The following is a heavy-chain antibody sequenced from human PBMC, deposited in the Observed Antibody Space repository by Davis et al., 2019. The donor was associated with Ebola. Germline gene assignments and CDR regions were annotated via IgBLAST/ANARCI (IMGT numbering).Heavy chain of an antibody. J-gene: IGHJ4*02. Sequence: PGGSLRLSCAASGFTFSSYAMHWVRQAPGKGLEWVAVISYDGSNKYYADSVKGRFTISRDNSKNTLYLQMNSLRAGDTAVYYCARGSGYSYGYSYDYWGQGTLVTVSS. CDR1: GFTFSSYA. D-gene: IGHD5-18*01. CDR3: ARGSGYSYGYSYDY. V-gene: IGHV3-30-3*01. CDR2: ISYDGSNK.